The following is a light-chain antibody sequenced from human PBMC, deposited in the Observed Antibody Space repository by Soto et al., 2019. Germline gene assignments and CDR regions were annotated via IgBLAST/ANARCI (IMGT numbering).Light chain of an antibody. CDR2: KAS. CDR1: KSFVAC. V-gene: IGKV1-5*03. Sequence: DMQVTRLPSPRSASLEAKVTITSRAGKSFVACLAWYQQKPGKAPNLLIYKASTLESGVPSRFSGSGSGTEFTLTISSLQPDDFATYYCQQYNNYGSWTFGQGTKVEIK. J-gene: IGKJ1*01. CDR3: QQYNNYGSWT.